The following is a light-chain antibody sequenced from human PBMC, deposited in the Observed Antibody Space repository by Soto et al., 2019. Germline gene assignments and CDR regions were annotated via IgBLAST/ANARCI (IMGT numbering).Light chain of an antibody. CDR1: SSNIGAGYD. Sequence: QSVLTQPPSVSGAPGQRVTISCTGSSSNIGAGYDVHWYQQLPGTAPKVLIYGNSNRPSGVPDRFSGSKSGTSASLAITGLQAEEEADYYCCSHSAYYTFVFGTGTKLTVL. CDR3: CSHSAYYTFV. V-gene: IGLV1-40*01. J-gene: IGLJ1*01. CDR2: GNS.